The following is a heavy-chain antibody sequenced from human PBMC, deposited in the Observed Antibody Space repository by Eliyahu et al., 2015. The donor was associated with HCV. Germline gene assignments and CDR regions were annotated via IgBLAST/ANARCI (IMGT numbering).Heavy chain of an antibody. CDR3: ARGASVTTRSWFDP. CDR1: GYRXTSYY. CDR2: INPXGGSA. Sequence: QMQLVQSGPEVKKPGASVKFSCQAXGYRXTSYYXHWVRXAPGQGLEWMGLINPXGGSATITQKFQGRVTMTSDTSTNTVYMELSSLTSEDTAVYYCARGASVTTRSWFDPWGQGTLVTVSS. J-gene: IGHJ5*02. D-gene: IGHD4-11*01. V-gene: IGHV1-46*01.